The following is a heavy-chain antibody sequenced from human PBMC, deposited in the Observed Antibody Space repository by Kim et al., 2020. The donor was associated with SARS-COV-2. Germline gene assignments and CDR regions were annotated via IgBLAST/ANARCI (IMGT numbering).Heavy chain of an antibody. D-gene: IGHD5-18*01. V-gene: IGHV1-2*02. CDR1: GYTFTGYY. Sequence: ASVKVSCKASGYTFTGYYMHWVRQAPGQGLEWMGWINPNSGGTNYAQKFQGRVTMTRDTPISTAYLELSRLRSDDTAVYYCARSGPTDVDTAREPFDYWGQGTLVTVSS. CDR3: ARSGPTDVDTAREPFDY. J-gene: IGHJ4*02. CDR2: INPNSGGT.